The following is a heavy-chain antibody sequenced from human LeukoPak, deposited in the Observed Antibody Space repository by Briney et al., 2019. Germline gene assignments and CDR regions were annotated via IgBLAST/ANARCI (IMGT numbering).Heavy chain of an antibody. CDR2: ISYDGTNK. Sequence: GGSLRLSCAASGFTFSGYDMHWVRQAPGKGLDWVAVISYDGTNKYYADSVKGRFTISRDNSKSTLYLQMNTLRTEDTAVYYCAKTGGSSDYWGQGTLVTVSS. V-gene: IGHV3-30*18. CDR1: GFTFSGYD. D-gene: IGHD2-15*01. CDR3: AKTGGSSDY. J-gene: IGHJ4*02.